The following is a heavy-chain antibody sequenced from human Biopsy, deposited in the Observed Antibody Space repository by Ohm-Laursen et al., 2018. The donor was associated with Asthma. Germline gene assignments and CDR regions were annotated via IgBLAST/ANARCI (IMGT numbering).Heavy chain of an antibody. CDR1: GGSVSTGSYY. J-gene: IGHJ6*02. Sequence: SDTLSLTCTVSGGSVSTGSYYWRWIRQPPGKGLEWLGYIYYTGSDNYNPSLKSRVTISVDTSKNQFSLRLNSVTAADTAVYYCARGPNYHGSGRAPIGMDVWGQGTTVTVSS. CDR2: IYYTGSD. V-gene: IGHV4-61*01. D-gene: IGHD3-10*01. CDR3: ARGPNYHGSGRAPIGMDV.